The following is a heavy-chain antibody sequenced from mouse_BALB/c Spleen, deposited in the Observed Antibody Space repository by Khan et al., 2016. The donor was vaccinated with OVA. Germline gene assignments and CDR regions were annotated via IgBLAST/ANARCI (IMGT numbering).Heavy chain of an antibody. J-gene: IGHJ3*01. D-gene: IGHD1-1*01. CDR3: ARDYGSSFWFAF. CDR2: INPYNDGT. V-gene: IGHV1S136*01. Sequence: EVQLQQSGPELVKPGTSLKMSCRSSGYIFTNYIIHWVKQTPGQGLEWIGYINPYNDGTKYNEKFKGKATLTSDKSSITAYMELSGLTSEDSAVYYCARDYGSSFWFAFWGQGTLVTVSA. CDR1: GYIFTNYI.